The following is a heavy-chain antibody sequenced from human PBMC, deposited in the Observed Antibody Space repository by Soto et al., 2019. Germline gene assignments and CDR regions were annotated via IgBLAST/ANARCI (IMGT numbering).Heavy chain of an antibody. D-gene: IGHD2-15*01. J-gene: IGHJ6*03. CDR3: ARVRSCSGGSCFYYYYYYMDV. CDR2: IYYSGST. CDR1: GGSISSYY. Sequence: SETLSLTWTVAGGSISSYYWSWIRQPPGKGLEWIGYIYYSGSTNYNPSLKSRVTISVDTSKNQFSLKLSSVTAADTAVYYCARVRSCSGGSCFYYYYYYMDVWGKGTTVTVSS. V-gene: IGHV4-59*01.